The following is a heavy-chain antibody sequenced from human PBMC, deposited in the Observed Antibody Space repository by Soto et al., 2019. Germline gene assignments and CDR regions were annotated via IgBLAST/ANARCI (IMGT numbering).Heavy chain of an antibody. D-gene: IGHD1-26*01. CDR1: GFTFSSYA. V-gene: IGHV3-30-3*01. J-gene: IGHJ6*02. CDR3: ARGGATSYRPYYFYYAMDV. CDR2: ISYDGSNK. Sequence: QVQLVESGGGVVQPGRSLRLSCAASGFTFSSYAMHWVRQAPGKGLEWVAVISYDGSNKYYADSVKGRFTISRDNSKNTLYLQMNSLRDEDTAVYSCARGGATSYRPYYFYYAMDVWGQGTTVTVSS.